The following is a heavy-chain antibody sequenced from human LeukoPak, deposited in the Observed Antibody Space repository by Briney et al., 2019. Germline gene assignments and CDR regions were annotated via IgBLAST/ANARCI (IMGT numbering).Heavy chain of an antibody. CDR2: INHSGST. J-gene: IGHJ5*02. Sequence: SETLSLTCAVYGESFSGYYWSWIRQPPGKGLEWIGEINHSGSTNYNPSLKSRVTISVDTSKNQFSLKLSSVTAADTAVYYCARGRGVVVPAAIRRNWFDPWGQGTLVTVSS. CDR3: ARGRGVVVPAAIRRNWFDP. V-gene: IGHV4-34*01. CDR1: GESFSGYY. D-gene: IGHD2-2*02.